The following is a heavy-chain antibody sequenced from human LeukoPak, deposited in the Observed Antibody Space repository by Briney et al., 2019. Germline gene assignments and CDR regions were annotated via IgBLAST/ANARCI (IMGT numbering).Heavy chain of an antibody. J-gene: IGHJ4*02. CDR3: ARALGKDNFLTPYDY. Sequence: NPSETLSLTCTVSGYSISSDYQWGWIRQPPGKGLEWIGSIYHSGSTYYNPSLKSRVTISVDTSKNQFSLKLSSVTAADTAVYYCARALGKDNFLTPYDYWGQGTLVTVSS. CDR2: IYHSGST. D-gene: IGHD3-16*01. CDR1: GYSISSDYQ. V-gene: IGHV4-38-2*02.